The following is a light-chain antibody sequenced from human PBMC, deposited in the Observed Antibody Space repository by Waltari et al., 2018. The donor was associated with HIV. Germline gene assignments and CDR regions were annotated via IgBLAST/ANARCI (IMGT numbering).Light chain of an antibody. Sequence: EIVMTQSPATLSVSPGERATLSCRASQSVSSNLAWYQQKPGQAPRLLIYGASTRATGIPARFSGSGSGTDFSLTISNLQPEDFATYYCLQGYSSPLTFGPGTKVDIK. CDR1: QSVSSN. CDR2: GAS. J-gene: IGKJ3*01. V-gene: IGKV3-15*01. CDR3: LQGYSSPLT.